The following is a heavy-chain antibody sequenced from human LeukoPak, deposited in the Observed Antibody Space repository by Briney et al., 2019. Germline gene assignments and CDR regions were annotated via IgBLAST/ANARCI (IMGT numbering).Heavy chain of an antibody. Sequence: GGSLRLSCAASGFTFSSYGMYWVRQAPGKGLEWVAVIWYDGSNKYYGDSVEGRFTISRDNSENTVYLQMNSLRAEDTAVYYCARWGEGSRLDHWGQGTLVTVSS. J-gene: IGHJ4*02. V-gene: IGHV3-33*01. D-gene: IGHD6-13*01. CDR2: IWYDGSNK. CDR3: ARWGEGSRLDH. CDR1: GFTFSSYG.